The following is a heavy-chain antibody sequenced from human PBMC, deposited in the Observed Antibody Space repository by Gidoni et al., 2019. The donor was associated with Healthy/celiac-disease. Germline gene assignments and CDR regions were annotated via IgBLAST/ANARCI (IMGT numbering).Heavy chain of an antibody. CDR2: IIPIFGTA. CDR3: ARSGSSSWYPYNWFDP. Sequence: QVQLVQSGAEVKKPGSSVKVSCKASGSTFSSYAISWVRQAPGQGLEWMGGIIPIFGTANYAQKFQGRVTITADESTSTAYMELSSLRSEDTAVYYCARSGSSSWYPYNWFDPWGQGTLVTVSS. V-gene: IGHV1-69*01. CDR1: GSTFSSYA. D-gene: IGHD6-13*01. J-gene: IGHJ5*02.